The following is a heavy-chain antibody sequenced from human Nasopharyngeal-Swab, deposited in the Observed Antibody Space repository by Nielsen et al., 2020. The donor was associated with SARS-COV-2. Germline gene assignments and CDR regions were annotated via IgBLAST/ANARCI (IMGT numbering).Heavy chain of an antibody. CDR1: GFTFSSYS. D-gene: IGHD3-10*01. J-gene: IGHJ6*02. CDR2: ISSSSSTI. V-gene: IGHV3-48*02. Sequence: GGSLRLSCAASGFTFSSYSMNWVRQAPGKGLEWVSYISSSSSTIYYADSVKGRFTISRDNAKNSLYLQMNSLRDEDTAVYYCASLPRGSGSYPYYYYGMDVWGQGTTVTVSS. CDR3: ASLPRGSGSYPYYYYGMDV.